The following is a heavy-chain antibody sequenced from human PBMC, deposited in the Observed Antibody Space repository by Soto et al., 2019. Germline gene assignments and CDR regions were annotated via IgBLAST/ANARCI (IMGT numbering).Heavy chain of an antibody. V-gene: IGHV4-59*08. D-gene: IGHD6-19*01. J-gene: IGHJ4*02. CDR1: GGSISSYY. Sequence: SETLSLTCTVSGGSISSYYWSWIRQPPGKGLEWIGYIYYSGSTNYNPSLKSRVTISVDTSKNQFSLKLSSVTAADTAVYYCARLSAVAGDFDYWGQGTLVTVSS. CDR3: ARLSAVAGDFDY. CDR2: IYYSGST.